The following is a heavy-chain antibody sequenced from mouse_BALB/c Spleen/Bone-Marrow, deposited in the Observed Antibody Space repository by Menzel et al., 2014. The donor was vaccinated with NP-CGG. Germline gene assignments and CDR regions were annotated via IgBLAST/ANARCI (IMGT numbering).Heavy chain of an antibody. Sequence: EVQLQESGPELEKPGASVKISCKASGYSFTGYNMNWVKQSNGKSLEWIGNIDPYYGGTSYNQKFKGKATLTVDKSSSTAYMQLKSLTSEDSAVYYCATYGYSYWYFDVWGAGTTVTVSS. V-gene: IGHV1-39*01. D-gene: IGHD1-1*01. CDR1: GYSFTGYN. CDR2: IDPYYGGT. J-gene: IGHJ1*01. CDR3: ATYGYSYWYFDV.